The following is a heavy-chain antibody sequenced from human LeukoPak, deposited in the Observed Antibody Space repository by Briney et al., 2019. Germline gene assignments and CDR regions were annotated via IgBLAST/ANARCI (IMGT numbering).Heavy chain of an antibody. D-gene: IGHD5-24*01. CDR1: GFTFSSHA. CDR3: ARDLWAPERWLQYYFDY. Sequence: PGGSLRLSCAASGFTFSSHAMHWVRQAPGKGLEWVAVILYDGSIKYYADSVKGRFTISRDNSKNTLYLQMNSLRVEDTAVYYCARDLWAPERWLQYYFDYWGQGTLVTVSS. J-gene: IGHJ4*02. V-gene: IGHV3-30-3*01. CDR2: ILYDGSIK.